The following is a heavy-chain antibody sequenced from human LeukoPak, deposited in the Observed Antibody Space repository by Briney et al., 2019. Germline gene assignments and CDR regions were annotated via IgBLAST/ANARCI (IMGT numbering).Heavy chain of an antibody. Sequence: PGGSLRLSCAASGFTFSSYSMNWVRQAPGKGLEWASSISSSSSYIYYADSVKGRFTISRDNAKNSLYLQMNSLRAEDTAVYYCARATPTGYCSSTSCYLYYYYGMDVWGQGTTVTVSS. CDR2: ISSSSSYI. V-gene: IGHV3-21*01. CDR1: GFTFSSYS. J-gene: IGHJ6*02. CDR3: ARATPTGYCSSTSCYLYYYYGMDV. D-gene: IGHD2-2*01.